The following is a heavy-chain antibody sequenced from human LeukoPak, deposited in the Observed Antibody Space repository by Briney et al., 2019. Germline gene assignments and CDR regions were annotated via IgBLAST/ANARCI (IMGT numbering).Heavy chain of an antibody. CDR1: GYTLTELS. V-gene: IGHV1-24*01. D-gene: IGHD3-3*01. J-gene: IGHJ4*02. Sequence: ASVKVSCKVSGYTLTELSMHWVRQAPGKGLEWMGGFSPEDGETIYAQKFQGRVTMTEDTSTGTAYMELSSLRSEDTAVYYCATYKQVAIFGVVTRTLDYWGQGTLVTVSS. CDR3: ATYKQVAIFGVVTRTLDY. CDR2: FSPEDGET.